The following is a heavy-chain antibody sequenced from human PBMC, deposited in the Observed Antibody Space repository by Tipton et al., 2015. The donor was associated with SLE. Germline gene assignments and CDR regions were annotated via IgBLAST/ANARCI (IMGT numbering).Heavy chain of an antibody. J-gene: IGHJ4*02. V-gene: IGHV4-61*09. CDR1: GVSISRGSFF. CDR3: ARDSHTDYGDFYVDS. CDR2: IFGTTNT. D-gene: IGHD4-17*01. Sequence: TLSLTCSVSGVSISRGSFFWIWIRQPAGTGLEWVGHIFGTTNTDYNPPLKSPVSISADTSKNQFSLNLVSMTAADTAVYYCARDSHTDYGDFYVDSWGQGTLVTVSS.